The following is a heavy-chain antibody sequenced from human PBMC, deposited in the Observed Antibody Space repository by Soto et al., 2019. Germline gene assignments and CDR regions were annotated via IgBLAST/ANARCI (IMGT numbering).Heavy chain of an antibody. J-gene: IGHJ4*02. V-gene: IGHV3-74*01. Sequence: EVQLVESGGGVVQPGGSLRLSCAASGFSFSTWMHWVRQAPGKGLVWLSRINSDGSSITYADSVKGRFIVSRDNAKNTLYLQINSLTAEDTAVYYCTRGSRGYGNFDYWGQGVLITVSS. CDR1: GFSFSTW. CDR3: TRGSRGYGNFDY. CDR2: INSDGSSI. D-gene: IGHD5-12*01.